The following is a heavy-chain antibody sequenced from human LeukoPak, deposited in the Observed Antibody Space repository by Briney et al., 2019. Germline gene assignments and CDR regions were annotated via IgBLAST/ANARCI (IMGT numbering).Heavy chain of an antibody. CDR1: GGSFSGYY. CDR3: ARGRHWYTWFDP. CDR2: INHSGST. J-gene: IGHJ5*02. Sequence: SETLSLTCAVYGGSFSGYYWSWIRQPPGKRLEWIGEINHSGSTNYNPSLKSRVTISVDTSKNQFSLKLSSVTAADTAVYYCARGRHWYTWFDPWGQGTLVTVSS. V-gene: IGHV4-34*01. D-gene: IGHD2-8*02.